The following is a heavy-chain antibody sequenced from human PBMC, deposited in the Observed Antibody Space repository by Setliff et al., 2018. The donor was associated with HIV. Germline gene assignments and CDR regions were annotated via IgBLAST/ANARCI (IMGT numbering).Heavy chain of an antibody. CDR3: ARVGYCSSTSCYDY. CDR2: ISRSSSDI. V-gene: IGHV3-21*01. Sequence: LSLSCEASGFTFSTYSMNWVRQAPGKRLEWVSSISRSSSDIYYADSVKGRFTVSRDNAKNSLYLQMNSLRAEDTAVYYCARVGYCSSTSCYDYWGQGTLVTVSS. D-gene: IGHD2-2*01. CDR1: GFTFSTYS. J-gene: IGHJ4*02.